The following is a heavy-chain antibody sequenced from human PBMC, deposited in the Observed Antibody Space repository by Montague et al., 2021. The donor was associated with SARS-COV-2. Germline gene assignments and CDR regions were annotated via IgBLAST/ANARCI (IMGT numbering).Heavy chain of an antibody. Sequence: SLRLSCAASGFTFSSYNMHWVRQAPGKGLEWVSSISSSGSDIHYADSVKGRFTISRDSARNSLYLQMNSLTAEDTAVYYCAAHGDYWGQGILVTVSS. J-gene: IGHJ4*02. CDR1: GFTFSSYN. D-gene: IGHD1-26*01. CDR3: AAHGDY. CDR2: ISSSGSDI. V-gene: IGHV3-21*01.